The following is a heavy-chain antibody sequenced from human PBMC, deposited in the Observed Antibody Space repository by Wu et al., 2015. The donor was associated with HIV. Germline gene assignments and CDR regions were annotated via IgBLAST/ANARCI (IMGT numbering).Heavy chain of an antibody. V-gene: IGHV1-8*01. D-gene: IGHD1-26*01. CDR1: GYTFTSYD. Sequence: QVQLVQSGAEVKKPGASVKVSCKASGYTFTSYDINWVRQATGQGLEWMGWMNPNSGNTGYAQKFQGRVTITADESTSTAYMELSSLRSEDTAVYYCARASWEGYFQHWGQGTLVTVSS. CDR2: MNPNSGNT. CDR3: ARASWEGYFQH. J-gene: IGHJ1*01.